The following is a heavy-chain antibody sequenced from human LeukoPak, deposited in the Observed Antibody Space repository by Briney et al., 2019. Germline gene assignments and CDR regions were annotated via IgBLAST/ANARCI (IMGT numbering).Heavy chain of an antibody. D-gene: IGHD3-10*01. J-gene: IGHJ4*02. CDR1: GFSLSTSGVG. Sequence: SGPTLAQPTQPLTLTCTFSGFSLSTSGVGVGWIRQPPGKALEWLALIYWDDDKRYSPSLKSRLTITKDTSKKQVVLTMTNMDPVDTATYYCARSYYYGSGSYYNPLDYWGQGTLVTVSS. CDR3: ARSYYYGSGSYYNPLDY. CDR2: IYWDDDK. V-gene: IGHV2-5*02.